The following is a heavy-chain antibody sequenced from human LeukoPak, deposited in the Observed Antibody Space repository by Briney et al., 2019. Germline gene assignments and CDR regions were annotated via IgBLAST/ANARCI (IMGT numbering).Heavy chain of an antibody. CDR3: AKGLQGYSSSWFDP. V-gene: IGHV3-23*01. CDR2: ISGSGGST. J-gene: IGHJ5*02. D-gene: IGHD4-11*01. CDR1: GSTFSNYA. Sequence: GGSLRLSCAASGSTFSNYAMSWVRQAPGKGLEWVSGISGSGGSTYYADSVKGRFTMSRDNSKNTLYLQMNSLRAEDTAVYYCAKGLQGYSSSWFDPWGQGTLVTVSS.